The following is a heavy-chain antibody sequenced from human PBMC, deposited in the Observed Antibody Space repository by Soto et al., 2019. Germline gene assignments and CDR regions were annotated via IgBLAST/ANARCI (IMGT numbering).Heavy chain of an antibody. V-gene: IGHV3-23*01. Sequence: GSLRLSCAASGFTFSSYAMSWVRQAPGKGLEWVSAISGSGGSTYYADSVKGRFTISRDNSKNTLYLQMNSLRAEDTAVYYCAKGNDFWSGYSHNWFDPWGQGTLVTVSS. CDR3: AKGNDFWSGYSHNWFDP. CDR2: ISGSGGST. J-gene: IGHJ5*02. D-gene: IGHD3-3*01. CDR1: GFTFSSYA.